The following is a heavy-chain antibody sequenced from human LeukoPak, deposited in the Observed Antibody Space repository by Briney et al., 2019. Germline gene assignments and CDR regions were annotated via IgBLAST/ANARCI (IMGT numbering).Heavy chain of an antibody. CDR1: GFTFSSYS. CDR3: ARDRFAGYCSSTSCSNWFDP. V-gene: IGHV3-21*05. Sequence: GGSLRLSCAASGFTFSSYSMNWVRQAPGKGLEWISYISETSSFMYYADSVKGRFTISRDNAKNSLYLQMNSLRAEDTAVYYCARDRFAGYCSSTSCSNWFDPWGQGTLVTVSS. J-gene: IGHJ5*02. CDR2: ISETSSFM. D-gene: IGHD2-2*01.